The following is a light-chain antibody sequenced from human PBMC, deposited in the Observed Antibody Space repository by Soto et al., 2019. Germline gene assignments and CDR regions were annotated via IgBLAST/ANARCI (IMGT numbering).Light chain of an antibody. V-gene: IGLV2-23*02. Sequence: QSVLTQPASVSGSPGQSITISCTGTSSNVGSYKLVSWYQQHPGKAPKLMIFEVNKRPSGVSNRFSGSKSGNTASLTISGLKVEDEADYYCCSSGGSPTYVFGTETKVTVL. CDR2: EVN. CDR1: SSNVGSYKL. J-gene: IGLJ1*01. CDR3: CSSGGSPTYV.